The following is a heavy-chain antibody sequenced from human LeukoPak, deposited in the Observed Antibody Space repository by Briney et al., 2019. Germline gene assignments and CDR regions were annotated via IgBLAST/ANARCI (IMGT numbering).Heavy chain of an antibody. J-gene: IGHJ3*02. V-gene: IGHV4-4*02. CDR1: GGSISSSNW. CDR3: ARSYVDAFDI. CDR2: IYHGGST. Sequence: SETLSLTCAVSGGSISSSNWWSWVRQPPGKGLEWIGEIYHGGSTNYNPSLKSRVTISVDTSKNQFSLKLSSVTAADTAVYYCARSYVDAFDIWGQGTMVTVSS. D-gene: IGHD3-16*01.